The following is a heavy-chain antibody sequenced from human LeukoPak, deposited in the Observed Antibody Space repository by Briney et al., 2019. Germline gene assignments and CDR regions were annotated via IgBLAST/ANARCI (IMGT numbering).Heavy chain of an antibody. V-gene: IGHV4-59*01. Sequence: SETLSLTCTVSGGSISSYYWSWIRQPPGKGLEWIGYIYYSGSTNYNPSLKSRVTISVDTSKNQFSLKLSSVTAADTAVYYCARGLTTVVSWFDPWGQGTLVTVSS. CDR2: IYYSGST. J-gene: IGHJ5*02. CDR3: ARGLTTVVSWFDP. D-gene: IGHD4-23*01. CDR1: GGSISSYY.